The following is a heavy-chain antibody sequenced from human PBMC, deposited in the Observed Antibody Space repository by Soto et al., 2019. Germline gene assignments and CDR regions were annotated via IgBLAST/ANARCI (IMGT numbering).Heavy chain of an antibody. CDR3: ARDGIGVVAGTGHYYFDY. V-gene: IGHV1-69*13. CDR2: IIPIFGTA. CDR1: GGTFSSYA. D-gene: IGHD6-19*01. J-gene: IGHJ4*02. Sequence: SVKVSCKASGGTFSSYAISWVRQAPGQGLEWMGGIIPIFGTANYAQRFQGRVTITADESTSTAYMELSSLRSEDTAVYYCARDGIGVVAGTGHYYFDYWGQGTQVTVSS.